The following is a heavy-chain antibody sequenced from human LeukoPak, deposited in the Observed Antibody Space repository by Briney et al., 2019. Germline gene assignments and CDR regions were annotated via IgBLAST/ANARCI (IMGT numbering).Heavy chain of an antibody. J-gene: IGHJ4*02. CDR2: INPNSGGT. Sequence: ASVKVSCKASGYTFTGYYMHWVRQAPGQGLEWMGWINPNSGGTNYAQKFQGRVTMTRDTSISTAYMELSRLRSDDTAVYYCARENYYDSSGYQDYWGQGTLVTVSS. CDR3: ARENYYDSSGYQDY. V-gene: IGHV1-2*02. D-gene: IGHD3-22*01. CDR1: GYTFTGYY.